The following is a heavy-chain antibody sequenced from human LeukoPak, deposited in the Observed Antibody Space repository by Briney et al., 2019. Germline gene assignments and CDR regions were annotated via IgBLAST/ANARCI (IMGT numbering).Heavy chain of an antibody. V-gene: IGHV4-34*01. J-gene: IGHJ4*02. D-gene: IGHD2-15*01. CDR2: INHRGSS. CDR1: GESFSAYF. CDR3: ARGSSFDGYCSAGACDAGYYDS. Sequence: SETLSLTCAVYGESFSAYFWNWIRQAPGKPLEYIGEINHRGSSHYNPSLKTRVTLAVDTSKNQFSLRLTSVTAADTAVYFCARGSSFDGYCSAGACDAGYYDSWGQGTPVTVSS.